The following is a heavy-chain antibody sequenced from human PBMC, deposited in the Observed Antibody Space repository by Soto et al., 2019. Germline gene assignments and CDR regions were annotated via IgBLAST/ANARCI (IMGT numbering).Heavy chain of an antibody. J-gene: IGHJ4*02. Sequence: PSDTLSLTCTVSGGSISSYYWSWIRQPPGKGLEWIGYIYYSGSTNYNPSLKSRVTISVDTSKNQFSLKLSSVTAADTAVYYCARRYGGKFDFWGQGTLVTVS. V-gene: IGHV4-59*01. CDR3: ARRYGGKFDF. D-gene: IGHD1-26*01. CDR2: IYYSGST. CDR1: GGSISSYY.